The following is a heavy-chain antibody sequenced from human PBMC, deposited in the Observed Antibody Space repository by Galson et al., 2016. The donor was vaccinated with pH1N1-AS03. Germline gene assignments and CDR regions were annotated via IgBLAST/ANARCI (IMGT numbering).Heavy chain of an antibody. CDR2: ISGSGGDT. V-gene: IGHV3-23*01. CDR3: ARRYPWGTVGTFYFDY. CDR1: GFIFNTYA. D-gene: IGHD4-23*01. Sequence: SLRLSCAASGFIFNTYAMSWVRQAQGKGLEWVSSISGSGGDTYYADSVKGRFTISRDNSRNTLYLQMNSLRAEDTAVYYCARRYPWGTVGTFYFDYWGQGTLVTVSS. J-gene: IGHJ4*02.